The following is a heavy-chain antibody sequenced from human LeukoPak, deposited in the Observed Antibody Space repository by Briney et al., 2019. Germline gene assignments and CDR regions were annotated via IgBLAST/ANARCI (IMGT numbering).Heavy chain of an antibody. CDR2: ISYDGSIH. Sequence: GRSLRLSCAASGLTFSTYGMHWVRQPPGKGLEWVAFISYDGSIHYYADSVRGRFTFSRDNSKNTLYLQMSSLTVEDTAVYFCAKGGYIGTYFGMDVWGPGTTVTVSS. D-gene: IGHD1-26*01. CDR1: GLTFSTYG. J-gene: IGHJ6*02. CDR3: AKGGYIGTYFGMDV. V-gene: IGHV3-30*18.